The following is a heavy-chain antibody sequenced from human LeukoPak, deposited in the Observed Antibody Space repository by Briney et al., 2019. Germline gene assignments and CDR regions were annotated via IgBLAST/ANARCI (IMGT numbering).Heavy chain of an antibody. CDR3: ARARYCSGGSCYSDYYYYYGMDV. V-gene: IGHV3-30*03. Sequence: PGRSLRLSCAASGFTFSSYGMHWVRQAPGKGLEWVAVISYDGSNKYYADSVKGRFTISRDNSKNTLYLQMNSLRAEDTAVYYCARARYCSGGSCYSDYYYYYGMDVWGQGTTVTVSS. CDR1: GFTFSSYG. CDR2: ISYDGSNK. J-gene: IGHJ6*02. D-gene: IGHD2-15*01.